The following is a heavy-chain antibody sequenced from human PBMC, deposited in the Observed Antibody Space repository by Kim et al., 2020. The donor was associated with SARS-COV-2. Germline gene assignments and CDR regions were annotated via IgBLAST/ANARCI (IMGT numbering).Heavy chain of an antibody. J-gene: IGHJ3*02. CDR1: GFTFSSYG. CDR3: AKDRSESQPLLWFGGDAFDI. D-gene: IGHD3-10*01. V-gene: IGHV3-30*18. Sequence: GGSLRLSCAASGFTFSSYGMHWVRQAPGKGLEWVAVISYDGSNKYYADSVKGRFTISRDNSKNTLYLQMNSLRAEDTAVYYCAKDRSESQPLLWFGGDAFDIWGQGTMVTVSS. CDR2: ISYDGSNK.